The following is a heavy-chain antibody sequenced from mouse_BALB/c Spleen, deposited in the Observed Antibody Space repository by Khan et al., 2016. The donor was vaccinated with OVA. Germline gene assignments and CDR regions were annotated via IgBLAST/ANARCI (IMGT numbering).Heavy chain of an antibody. J-gene: IGHJ4*01. Sequence: QVQLKESGPGLVAPSQSLSITCTVTGFSLSNYGVNWVRQPPGKGLEWLGVIWGDGSTNYHSVLKSRLSISKDNSKNQVFLKLHSLKTDDTATYSCVRFSTAPRNYYTMDYWGQGTSVTVSS. D-gene: IGHD1-2*01. CDR2: IWGDGST. CDR3: VRFSTAPRNYYTMDY. CDR1: GFSLSNYG. V-gene: IGHV2-3*01.